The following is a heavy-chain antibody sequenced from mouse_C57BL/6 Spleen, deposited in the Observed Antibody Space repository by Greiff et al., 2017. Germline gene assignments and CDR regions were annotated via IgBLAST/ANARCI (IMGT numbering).Heavy chain of an antibody. CDR2: IDPSDSYT. D-gene: IGHD2-4*01. CDR1: GYTFTSYW. Sequence: VQLQQPGAELVMPGASVKLSCKASGYTFTSYWMHWVKQRPGQGLEWIGEIDPSDSYTNYNQKFKGKSTLTVDKSSSTAYMQLSSLTSEDSAVYFCARQLYDYDERGLYAMDYWGQGTSVTVSS. V-gene: IGHV1-69*01. J-gene: IGHJ4*01. CDR3: ARQLYDYDERGLYAMDY.